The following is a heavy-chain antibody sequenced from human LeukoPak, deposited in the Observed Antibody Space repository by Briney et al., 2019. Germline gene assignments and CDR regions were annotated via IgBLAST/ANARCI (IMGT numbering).Heavy chain of an antibody. V-gene: IGHV6-1*01. D-gene: IGHD1-14*01. CDR1: GDSVSSNSAA. Sequence: SQTLSLTCALSGDSVSSNSAAWNWIRRSPSRGLEWLGRTYYRSKWYNDYAVSVKSRITINPDTSKNQFSLQLNSVTPEDTAVYYCASGTTYYYGMDVWGQGTTVTVSS. CDR2: TYYRSKWYN. J-gene: IGHJ6*02. CDR3: ASGTTYYYGMDV.